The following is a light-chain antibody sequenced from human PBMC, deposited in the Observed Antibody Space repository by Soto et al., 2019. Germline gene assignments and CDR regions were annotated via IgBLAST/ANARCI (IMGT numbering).Light chain of an antibody. V-gene: IGKV3-20*01. CDR1: QSVSSSY. Sequence: EIVLTQSPGTLSLAPEERATLSCRASQSVSSSYLAWYQQKPGQAPRLLIYGASSRATGIPDRFSGSGSGTDFTLTISRLEPEDFAVYYCQQYGSSPPGLTFGGGTKVEIK. CDR3: QQYGSSPPGLT. CDR2: GAS. J-gene: IGKJ4*01.